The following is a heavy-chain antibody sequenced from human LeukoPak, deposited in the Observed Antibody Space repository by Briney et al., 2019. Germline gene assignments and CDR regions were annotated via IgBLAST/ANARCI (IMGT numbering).Heavy chain of an antibody. CDR3: ARETSQKGAHYMDV. CDR1: GDSISSLF. J-gene: IGHJ6*03. D-gene: IGHD3-16*01. CDR2: IYGSRST. V-gene: IGHV4-4*07. Sequence: SETLSLTCTVSGDSISSLFLSWIRQPAGKGLEWIGRIYGSRSTTYNPSLKSRVTMSVDTSKNQFSLKLSSVTAADTAVYYCARETSQKGAHYMDVWGKGTTVTISS.